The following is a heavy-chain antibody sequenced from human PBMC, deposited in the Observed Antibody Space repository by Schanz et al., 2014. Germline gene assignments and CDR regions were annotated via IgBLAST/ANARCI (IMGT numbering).Heavy chain of an antibody. CDR2: IYYSGNI. V-gene: IGHV4-28*05. CDR1: RHSFSSSNW. Sequence: QVQLQESGPGLVKPSETLSLTCVVSRHSFSSSNWWGWIRQPPGKGLEWIGYIYYSGNIYCNSSLKSRVTMSVHTSKIHISLNLSSVTAADTAVYYCARGNNFDYGDAFFNYYYYYMDIWGKGTTVTVSS. CDR3: ARGNNFDYGDAFFNYYYYYMDI. D-gene: IGHD4-17*01. J-gene: IGHJ6*03.